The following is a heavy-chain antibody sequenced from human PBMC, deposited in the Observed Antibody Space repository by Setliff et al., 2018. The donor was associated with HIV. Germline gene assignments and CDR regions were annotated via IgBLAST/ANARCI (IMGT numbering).Heavy chain of an antibody. V-gene: IGHV1-46*01. CDR1: GYTLTNYH. CDR2: INPSGGIT. Sequence: ASVKVSCKAAGYTLTNYHMHWVRQAPGQGLEWMGVINPSGGITTSAQKFLGRVTMTKDTSTSTVYMEVSNLKSEDTAVYYCASAPLTTVTKGPRYYLDSWGQGTLVTVSS. J-gene: IGHJ4*02. CDR3: ASAPLTTVTKGPRYYLDS. D-gene: IGHD4-17*01.